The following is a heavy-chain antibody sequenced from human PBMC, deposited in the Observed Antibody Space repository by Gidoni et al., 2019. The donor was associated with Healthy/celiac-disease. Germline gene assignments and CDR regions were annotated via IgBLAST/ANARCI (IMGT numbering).Heavy chain of an antibody. D-gene: IGHD3-22*01. J-gene: IGHJ4*02. CDR1: GFPFADYA. V-gene: IGHV3-49*04. Sequence: EVQLVASGGGLVQLRRFLRLSRPLSGFPFADYAMRWVCLAPGKGLEWVGVIRSKAYGGTTEYAASVKGRFTISRDDSKSIAYLQMNSLKTEDTAVYYCKRDGLNFYDSSGDYSEGHFDYWGQGTLVTVSS. CDR2: IRSKAYGGTT. CDR3: KRDGLNFYDSSGDYSEGHFDY.